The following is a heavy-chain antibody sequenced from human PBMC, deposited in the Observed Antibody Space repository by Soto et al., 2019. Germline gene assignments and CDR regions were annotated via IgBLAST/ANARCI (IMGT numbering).Heavy chain of an antibody. CDR3: ARQRTSVVTQAYSDV. V-gene: IGHV4-39*01. CDR2: IYYSGST. D-gene: IGHD2-21*02. CDR1: GDSISSRSYY. J-gene: IGHJ4*02. Sequence: SETLSLTCTVTGDSISSRSYYWGWIRQPPGKGLEWIGSIYYSGSTYNNPSLRSRVSMSIDTSKDQFSLKLKSVTAADTALYFCARQRTSVVTQAYSDVWGPGSLVT.